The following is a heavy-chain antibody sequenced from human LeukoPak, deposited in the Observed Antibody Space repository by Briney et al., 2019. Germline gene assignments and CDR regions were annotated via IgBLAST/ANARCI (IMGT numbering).Heavy chain of an antibody. CDR3: ARDLDSYSSSWYPYTSGWYLDY. V-gene: IGHV4-4*07. Sequence: SETLSLTCTVSGGSISSYYWSWIRQPAGKGLEWIGRIYTSGSTNYNPSLKSRDTMSVDTSKNQFSLKLSSVTAADTAVYYCARDLDSYSSSWYPYTSGWYLDYWGQGTLVTVSS. CDR2: IYTSGST. CDR1: GGSISSYY. J-gene: IGHJ4*02. D-gene: IGHD6-13*01.